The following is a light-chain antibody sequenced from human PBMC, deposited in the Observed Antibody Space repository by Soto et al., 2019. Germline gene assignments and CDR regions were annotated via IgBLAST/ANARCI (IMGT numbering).Light chain of an antibody. CDR2: EDN. CDR3: QSYGDNNQV. CDR1: SGSIASNH. Sequence: NFMLTQPHSVSESPGKTVTISCTGSSGSIASNHVQWFQQRPGSAPTTVIYEDNKRPSGVPDRFSGSIDSSSNSASLTISGLKTEDEADYYCQSYGDNNQVFGGGTKLTVL. V-gene: IGLV6-57*02. J-gene: IGLJ3*02.